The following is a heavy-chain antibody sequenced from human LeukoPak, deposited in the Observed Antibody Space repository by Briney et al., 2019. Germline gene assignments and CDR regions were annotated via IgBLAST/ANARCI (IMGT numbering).Heavy chain of an antibody. CDR3: ARDRCSSTSCYTIDY. J-gene: IGHJ4*02. CDR1: GFPFSDYY. Sequence: GGSLRLSCAASGFPFSDYYMSWIRQAPGKGLEWVSYISSSGSTIYYADSVKGRFTISRDNAKNSLYLQMNSLRAEDTAVYYCARDRCSSTSCYTIDYWGQGTLVTVSS. D-gene: IGHD2-2*02. V-gene: IGHV3-11*01. CDR2: ISSSGSTI.